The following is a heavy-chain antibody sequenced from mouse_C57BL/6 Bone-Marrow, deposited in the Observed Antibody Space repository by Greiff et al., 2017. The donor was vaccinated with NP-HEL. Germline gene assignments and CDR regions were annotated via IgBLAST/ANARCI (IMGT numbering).Heavy chain of an antibody. D-gene: IGHD1-1*01. V-gene: IGHV1-9*01. J-gene: IGHJ2*01. CDR2: ILPGSGST. CDR1: GYTFTGYW. Sequence: QVQLQQSGAELMKPGASVKLSCKATGYTFTGYWIEWVKQRPGHGLEWIGEILPGSGSTNYTEKFKGKATFTADTSSNTAYMQLSSLTTEDSAIYYCARKWTTVVFDYWGQGTTLTVSS. CDR3: ARKWTTVVFDY.